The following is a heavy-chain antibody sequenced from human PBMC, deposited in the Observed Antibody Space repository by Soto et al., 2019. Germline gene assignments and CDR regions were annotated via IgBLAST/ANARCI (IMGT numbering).Heavy chain of an antibody. D-gene: IGHD2-15*01. CDR2: ISSSGSTI. V-gene: IGHV3-48*03. CDR1: GFTFSSYE. CDR3: ARDLSCSGGSCYWGSAGMDV. Sequence: PGGSLRLSCAASGFTFSSYEMNWVRQAPGKGLEWVSYISSSGSTIYYADSVKGRFTISRDNAKNSLYLQMNSLRAEDTAVYYCARDLSCSGGSCYWGSAGMDVWGQGTTVTVSS. J-gene: IGHJ6*02.